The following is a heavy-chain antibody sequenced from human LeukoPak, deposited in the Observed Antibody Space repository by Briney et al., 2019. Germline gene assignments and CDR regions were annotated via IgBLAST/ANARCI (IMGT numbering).Heavy chain of an antibody. J-gene: IGHJ5*02. V-gene: IGHV1-2*02. Sequence: ASVKVSCKASGYTFTGYYMHWVRQAPGQGLEWMGWINPNSGGTNYAQKFQGRVTMTGDTSISTAYMELSRLRSDDTAVYYCAREVSNSSSWYGGTEESNWFDPWGQGTLVTVSS. CDR2: INPNSGGT. D-gene: IGHD6-13*01. CDR1: GYTFTGYY. CDR3: AREVSNSSSWYGGTEESNWFDP.